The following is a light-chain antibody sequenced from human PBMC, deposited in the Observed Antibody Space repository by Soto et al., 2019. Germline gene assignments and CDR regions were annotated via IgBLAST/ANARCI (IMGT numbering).Light chain of an antibody. Sequence: ELVLTQSPATLSSSPGGSATLSCRASQSVSKYLAWYQQKPGQALRLLIYDASKRAAGIPARFSGSGSGTDFTLTISSLEPEDFAVYFCHQRSNWPLTFGGGTKLEIK. CDR1: QSVSKY. J-gene: IGKJ4*01. CDR2: DAS. CDR3: HQRSNWPLT. V-gene: IGKV3-11*01.